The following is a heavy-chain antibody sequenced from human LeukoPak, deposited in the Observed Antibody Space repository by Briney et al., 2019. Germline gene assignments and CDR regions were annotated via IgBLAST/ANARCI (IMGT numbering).Heavy chain of an antibody. J-gene: IGHJ3*02. D-gene: IGHD3-22*01. CDR1: GGSISSYY. CDR2: IYISGST. CDR3: AAGITMIVVVDNAFDI. Sequence: PSETLSLTCTVSGGSISSYYWSWIRQPAEKGLEWIGRIYISGSTNYNPSLKSRVTISVDTSKNQFSLKLSSVTAADTAVYYCAAGITMIVVVDNAFDIWGQGTMVTVSS. V-gene: IGHV4-4*07.